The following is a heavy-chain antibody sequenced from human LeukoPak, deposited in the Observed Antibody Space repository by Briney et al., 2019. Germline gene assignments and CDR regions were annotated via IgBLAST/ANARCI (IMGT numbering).Heavy chain of an antibody. D-gene: IGHD2-2*01. CDR3: AKGGQKDDALGPLSY. Sequence: PGRALRLSCAASGFTFSSYGMHWVRQAPGKGLEWVAVISYDGSNKYYADSVKGRFTISRDNSKNTLYLQMNSLRAEDTAVYYCAKGGQKDDALGPLSYWGQGTLVTVSS. V-gene: IGHV3-30*18. J-gene: IGHJ4*02. CDR2: ISYDGSNK. CDR1: GFTFSSYG.